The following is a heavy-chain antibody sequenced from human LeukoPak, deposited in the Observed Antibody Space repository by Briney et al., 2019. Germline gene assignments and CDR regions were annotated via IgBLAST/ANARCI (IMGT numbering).Heavy chain of an antibody. V-gene: IGHV4-4*07. Sequence: SETLSLTCTVSGGSINSYYWSWIRQPAGKGLEWIGRIYTSGTTNYNPSLKSRVTVSVDTSKNQFSLKLSSVTAADTAVYYCARDSFSPFDYWGQGTLVTVSS. D-gene: IGHD2-2*01. CDR3: ARDSFSPFDY. CDR1: GGSINSYY. CDR2: IYTSGTT. J-gene: IGHJ4*02.